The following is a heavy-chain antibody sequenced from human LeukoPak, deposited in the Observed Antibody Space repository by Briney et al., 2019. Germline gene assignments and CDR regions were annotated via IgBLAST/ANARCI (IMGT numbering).Heavy chain of an antibody. D-gene: IGHD6-13*01. CDR2: ISSSSSLI. V-gene: IGHV3-21*01. Sequence: GGSLRLSXAASGFTFSYYSMNWVRQAPGRGLEWVSCISSSSSLIFYSDSVRGRFTLSRDNAKNLLYLHMNSLRVEDTAVYYCAKVDRGDYSSSPVPYYNYYMNVWGKGTTVTVSS. CDR3: AKVDRGDYSSSPVPYYNYYMNV. CDR1: GFTFSYYS. J-gene: IGHJ6*03.